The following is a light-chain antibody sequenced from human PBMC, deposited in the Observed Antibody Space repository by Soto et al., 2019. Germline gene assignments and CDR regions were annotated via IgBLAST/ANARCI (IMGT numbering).Light chain of an antibody. CDR1: QSISNR. CDR2: DAS. J-gene: IGKJ1*01. V-gene: IGKV1-5*01. Sequence: DIQMTQSPSTLSASVGDGVTITCRASQSISNRLAWYQQKPGEAPKYLIYDASTLDSGAPSRFSGSGSGTEFTLSSSSLQPDDFATYYCQKYNSYPWTFGQGTKVEI. CDR3: QKYNSYPWT.